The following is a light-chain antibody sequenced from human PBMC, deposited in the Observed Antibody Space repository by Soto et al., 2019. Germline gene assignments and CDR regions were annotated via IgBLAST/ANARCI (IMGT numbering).Light chain of an antibody. V-gene: IGLV1-51*01. Sequence: QSALTQPPSVSAAPGQTVTISCSGSSSNIGKNYVSWYQQLPGTAPKVLIYDNGKRPSGIPDRFSGSKSGTSATLGITGLQTGDEADYYCETWDSSVRAVVFGGGTKVTVL. CDR3: ETWDSSVRAVV. J-gene: IGLJ2*01. CDR2: DNG. CDR1: SSNIGKNY.